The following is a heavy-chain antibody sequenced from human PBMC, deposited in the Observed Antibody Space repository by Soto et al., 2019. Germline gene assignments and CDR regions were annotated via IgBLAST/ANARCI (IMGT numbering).Heavy chain of an antibody. CDR1: GVSISSYY. CDR3: ARDQGIAVAVFDY. CDR2: IYYSGST. D-gene: IGHD6-19*01. V-gene: IGHV4-59*01. Sequence: SETLSLSCTVSGVSISSYYWSWIRQPPGKGLEWIGYIYYSGSTNYNPSLKSRVTISVDTSKNQFSLKLSSVTAADTAVYYCARDQGIAVAVFDYWGQGTPVTVS. J-gene: IGHJ4*02.